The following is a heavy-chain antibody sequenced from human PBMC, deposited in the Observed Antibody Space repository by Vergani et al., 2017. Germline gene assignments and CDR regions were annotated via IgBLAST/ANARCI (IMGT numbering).Heavy chain of an antibody. CDR3: ARHCSSTSCYRPKDYYYYMDV. CDR1: GGTFSSYA. Sequence: QVQLVQSGAEVKKPGSSVKVSCKASGGTFSSYAISWVRQAPGQGLEWMGGIIPIFGTANYAQKFQGRVTITADESTSTAYMELSSLRSEDTAVYYCARHCSSTSCYRPKDYYYYMDVWGKGPRSPSP. CDR2: IIPIFGTA. J-gene: IGHJ6*03. D-gene: IGHD2-2*02. V-gene: IGHV1-69*01.